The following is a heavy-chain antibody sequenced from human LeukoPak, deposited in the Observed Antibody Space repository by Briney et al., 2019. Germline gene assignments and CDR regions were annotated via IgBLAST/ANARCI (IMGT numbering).Heavy chain of an antibody. D-gene: IGHD4-17*01. CDR1: GGSISSYY. CDR2: IYTSGST. V-gene: IGHV4-4*07. CDR3: ARDYYGDYVSYYYYYGMDV. J-gene: IGHJ6*02. Sequence: SETLSLTCTVSGGSISSYYWSWIRQPAGKGLEWIGRIYTSGSTNYNPSLKSRVTMSVDTSKNQFSLKLSSVTAADTAVYYCARDYYGDYVSYYYYYGMDVWGQGTAVTVSS.